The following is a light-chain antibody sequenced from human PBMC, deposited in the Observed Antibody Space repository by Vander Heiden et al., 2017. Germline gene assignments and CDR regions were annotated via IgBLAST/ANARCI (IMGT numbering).Light chain of an antibody. CDR2: DNY. CDR3: QSYDDSLGIVI. CDR1: SSNMGADYV. V-gene: IGLV1-40*01. Sequence: QSVLAQPPSVSGAPGQRVTVPCTGGSSNMGADYVVHWYQQLPGTAPKLLIYDNYNRPSGVPDRFSASKSGTSAFLAITGLQAEDEADYYCQSYDDSLGIVIFGGGTKLTVL. J-gene: IGLJ2*01.